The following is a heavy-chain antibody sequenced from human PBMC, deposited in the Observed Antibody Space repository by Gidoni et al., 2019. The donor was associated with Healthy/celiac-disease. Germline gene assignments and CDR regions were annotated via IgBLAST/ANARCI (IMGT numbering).Heavy chain of an antibody. CDR3: ARGSPYSSSWYPPGWDNWFDP. CDR2: IYYSGST. CDR1: GGPISSSSYY. J-gene: IGHJ5*02. Sequence: QLQLQESGPGLVKPSETLSLTCTVSGGPISSSSYYWGWIRQPPGKGLEWIGSIYYSGSTYYNPSLKSRVTISVDTSKNQFSLKLSSVTAADTAVYYCARGSPYSSSWYPPGWDNWFDPWGQGTLVTVSS. D-gene: IGHD6-13*01. V-gene: IGHV4-39*01.